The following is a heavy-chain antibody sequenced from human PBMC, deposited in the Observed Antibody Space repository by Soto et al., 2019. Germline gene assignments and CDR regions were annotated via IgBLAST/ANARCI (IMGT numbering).Heavy chain of an antibody. CDR1: GFTFICYA. J-gene: IGHJ4*02. CDR2: ISGSGGST. V-gene: IGHV3-23*01. Sequence: GGSLRLSCAASGFTFICYAMSWVRQATGKGLEWVSAISGSGGSTYYAGSVKGRFTISRDNSKNTLYLQMNSLRAEDTAVYYCAKDPQSPLPLELFDYWGQGTLVTVSS. CDR3: AKDPQSPLPLELFDY. D-gene: IGHD1-7*01.